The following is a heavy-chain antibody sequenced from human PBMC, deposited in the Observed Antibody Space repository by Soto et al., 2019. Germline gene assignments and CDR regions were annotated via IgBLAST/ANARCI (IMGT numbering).Heavy chain of an antibody. D-gene: IGHD3-22*01. J-gene: IGHJ4*02. V-gene: IGHV1-69*13. Sequence: SVKVSCKASGGTFSRYAINWVRQAPGQGLEWMGGIIPMFGTANYAQKFQGRVTITADESTNTGYMELRSLISEDTAVYYCARDGTLYDSSGYYYLYWGQGTLVTVSS. CDR1: GGTFSRYA. CDR3: ARDGTLYDSSGYYYLY. CDR2: IIPMFGTA.